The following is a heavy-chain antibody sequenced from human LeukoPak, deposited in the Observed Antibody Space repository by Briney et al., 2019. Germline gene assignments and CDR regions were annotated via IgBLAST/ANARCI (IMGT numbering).Heavy chain of an antibody. D-gene: IGHD5-24*01. Sequence: GGSLRLSCAASGFAFSSYAMSWVRQAPGKGLEWVSGISDSGGSTYYADSVKGRFTISRDNSKNTLYLQMNSLKAEDTAIYYCAKTLHLETPDAFDIWGQGTMVTVSS. CDR1: GFAFSSYA. V-gene: IGHV3-23*01. CDR2: ISDSGGST. CDR3: AKTLHLETPDAFDI. J-gene: IGHJ3*02.